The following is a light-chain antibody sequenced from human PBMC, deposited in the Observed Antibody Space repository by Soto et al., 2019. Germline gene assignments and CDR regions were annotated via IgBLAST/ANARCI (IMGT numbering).Light chain of an antibody. CDR2: TAS. V-gene: IGKV1-39*01. Sequence: DIQMTQSPSSLSASVGDRVTITCRASQNIGTYLNWYQQKPGKAPTVLIYTASTLQSGVPSRFSGSGSGTDFTLTINSLQPEDSATYYCHQSYSSLVYTFGPGTKXEIK. J-gene: IGKJ2*01. CDR3: HQSYSSLVYT. CDR1: QNIGTY.